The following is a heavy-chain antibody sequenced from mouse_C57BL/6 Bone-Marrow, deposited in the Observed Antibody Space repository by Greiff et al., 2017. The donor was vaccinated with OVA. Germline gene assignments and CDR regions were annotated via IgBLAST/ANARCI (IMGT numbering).Heavy chain of an antibody. D-gene: IGHD2-5*01. Sequence: QVQLQQSGAELARPGASVKLSCKASGYTFTSYGISWVKQRTGQGLEWIGEIYPRRGNTYYNEKFKGKATLTADKSSSTAYMELRSLTSEDSAVYFCATSNLAMDYWGQGTSVTVSS. V-gene: IGHV1-81*01. CDR2: IYPRRGNT. CDR3: ATSNLAMDY. CDR1: GYTFTSYG. J-gene: IGHJ4*01.